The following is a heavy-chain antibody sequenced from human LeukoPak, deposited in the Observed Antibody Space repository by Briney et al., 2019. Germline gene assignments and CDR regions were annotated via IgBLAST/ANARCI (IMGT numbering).Heavy chain of an antibody. CDR1: GFTVSSNY. D-gene: IGHD3-3*01. Sequence: GGSLRLSCAASGFTVSSNYMSWVGQAQGKGREWVSVINRGGSTYYADSVKGRFTISRDNSKNTLYLQMNSLRAEDTAVYYCARGYYDFWSGYSQASHFDYWGQGTLVTVSS. CDR2: INRGGST. J-gene: IGHJ4*02. V-gene: IGHV3-53*01. CDR3: ARGYYDFWSGYSQASHFDY.